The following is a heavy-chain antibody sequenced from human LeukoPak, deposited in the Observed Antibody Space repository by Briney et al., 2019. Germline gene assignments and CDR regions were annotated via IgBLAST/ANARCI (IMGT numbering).Heavy chain of an antibody. CDR3: AKDLHYYVAMDV. V-gene: IGHV3-74*01. Sequence: QSGGSLRLSCAASGFTFSSYWMHWVRQAPGKGLVWVSRIKSDGSTTSYADSVKGRFTISRDNAKNTLYLQMNSLRAEDTALYYCAKDLHYYVAMDVWGQGTAVTVSS. J-gene: IGHJ6*02. D-gene: IGHD3-10*02. CDR2: IKSDGSTT. CDR1: GFTFSSYW.